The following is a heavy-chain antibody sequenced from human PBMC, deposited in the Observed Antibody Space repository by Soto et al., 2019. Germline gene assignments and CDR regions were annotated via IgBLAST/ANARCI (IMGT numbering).Heavy chain of an antibody. V-gene: IGHV4-39*01. CDR1: GGAIISTDHY. J-gene: IGHJ6*02. Sequence: SETLSLTCTVSGGAIISTDHYLCCIRQPPWNGLEWLGSIYYAGSTFHNPSLKRRATISVDTSRNQFSLRLSSVTASDTAVYYCARLVFHCLRGSCDDYNFYGLDVWGQGTTVTVSS. D-gene: IGHD2-15*01. CDR2: IYYAGST. CDR3: ARLVFHCLRGSCDDYNFYGLDV.